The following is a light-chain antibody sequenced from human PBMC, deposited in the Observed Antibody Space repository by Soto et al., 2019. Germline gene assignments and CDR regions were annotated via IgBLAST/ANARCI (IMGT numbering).Light chain of an antibody. CDR2: DNS. J-gene: IGLJ1*01. V-gene: IGLV1-51*01. CDR1: SSNIGKNY. CDR3: ATWDSSLSAGV. Sequence: QSVLTQPPSVSAAPGQTVTISCCGSSSNIGKNYVSWYQLLPGTAPKLLICDNSKRPSGIPGRFSGSKSGTSATLGITGLQNGDEAEYYCATWDSSLSAGVFGTGTKLTVL.